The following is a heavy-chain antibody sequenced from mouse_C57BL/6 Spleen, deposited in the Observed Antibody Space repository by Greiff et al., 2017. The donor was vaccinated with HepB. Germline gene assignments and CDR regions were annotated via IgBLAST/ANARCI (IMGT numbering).Heavy chain of an antibody. J-gene: IGHJ3*01. CDR2: INPSTGGT. CDR3: AIKESGWFAY. Sequence: EVQLQQSGPELVKPGASVKISCKASGYSFTGYYMNWVKQSPEKSLEWIGEINPSTGGTTYNQKFKAKATLTVDKSSSTAYMQLKSLTSEDSAVYYCAIKESGWFAYWGQGTLVTVSA. D-gene: IGHD1-3*01. CDR1: GYSFTGYY. V-gene: IGHV1-42*01.